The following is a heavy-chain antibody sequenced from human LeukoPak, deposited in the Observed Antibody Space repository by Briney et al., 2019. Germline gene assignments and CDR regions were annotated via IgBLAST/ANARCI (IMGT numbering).Heavy chain of an antibody. Sequence: SETLSLTCTVSGGSISSYYWSWIRQPPGKGLEWIGYIYYSGSTNYNPSLKSRVTISVDTSKNQFSLKLSSVTAADTAVYYCARGGYCSSTSCYVARYYYYYGMDVWGQGTTVTVSS. V-gene: IGHV4-59*12. CDR1: GGSISSYY. D-gene: IGHD2-2*01. CDR3: ARGGYCSSTSCYVARYYYYYGMDV. CDR2: IYYSGST. J-gene: IGHJ6*02.